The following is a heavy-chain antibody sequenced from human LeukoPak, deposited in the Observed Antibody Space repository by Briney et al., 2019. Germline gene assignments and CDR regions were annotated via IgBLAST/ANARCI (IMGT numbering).Heavy chain of an antibody. CDR3: AKELSGGWPFDY. Sequence: GGSLRLSWAASGFTFSSYAMSWVRQAPGKGLEWVAGLSGSGGNTIYADSVKGRFTISRGNSKNTMFLQMNSLRAEDTAVYYCAKELSGGWPFDYWGQGTLVTVSS. CDR2: LSGSGGNT. V-gene: IGHV3-23*01. J-gene: IGHJ4*02. D-gene: IGHD6-19*01. CDR1: GFTFSSYA.